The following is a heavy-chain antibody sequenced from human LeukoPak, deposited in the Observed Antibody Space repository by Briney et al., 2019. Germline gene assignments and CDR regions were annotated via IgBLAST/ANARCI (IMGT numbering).Heavy chain of an antibody. D-gene: IGHD3-22*01. V-gene: IGHV4-59*01. CDR1: GGSISNYY. Sequence: SETLSLTCTVSGGSISNYYWSWIRQPPGKGLECIGYIYHTGSTSYNPFLKSRVTISVDTSKNQFSLKLSSVTGADTAVYYCASAGASSGYSPLHYWGQGTLVTVSS. CDR3: ASAGASSGYSPLHY. J-gene: IGHJ4*02. CDR2: IYHTGST.